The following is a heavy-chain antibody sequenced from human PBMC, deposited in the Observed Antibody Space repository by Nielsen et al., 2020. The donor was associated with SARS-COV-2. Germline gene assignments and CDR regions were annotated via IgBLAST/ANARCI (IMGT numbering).Heavy chain of an antibody. CDR3: ARGKATYGYYYYGMDV. J-gene: IGHJ6*02. Sequence: SETLSLTCTVSGGSTSSGDYYWSWIRQPPGKGLEWIGYIYYSGSTYYNPSLKSRVTISVDTSKNQFSLKLSSVTAADTALYYCARGKATYGYYYYGMDVWGQGTTVTVSS. D-gene: IGHD1-26*01. V-gene: IGHV4-30-4*01. CDR1: GGSTSSGDYY. CDR2: IYYSGST.